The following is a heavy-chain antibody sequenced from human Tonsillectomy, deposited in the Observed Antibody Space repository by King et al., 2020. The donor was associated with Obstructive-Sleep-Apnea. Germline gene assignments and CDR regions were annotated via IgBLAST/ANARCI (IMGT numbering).Heavy chain of an antibody. V-gene: IGHV3-23*04. J-gene: IGHJ3*02. CDR1: GFTFSTYA. CDR2: SSGSGGST. CDR3: AKSRFAITMVRGTPIDAFDI. D-gene: IGHD3-10*01. Sequence: VQLVESGGGLVQPGGSLRLSCAASGFTFSTYAMSWVRQAPGKGLEWVSASSGSGGSTYYADSVKGRCTISRDNSKNTLYLQMNSLRAEDTAVYYCAKSRFAITMVRGTPIDAFDIWGQGTMVTVSS.